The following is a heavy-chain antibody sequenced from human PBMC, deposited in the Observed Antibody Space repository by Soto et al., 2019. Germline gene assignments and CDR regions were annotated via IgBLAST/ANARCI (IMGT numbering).Heavy chain of an antibody. V-gene: IGHV3-30-3*01. Sequence: QVQLVESGGGVVQPGRSLRLSCAASGFTFSSYAMHWVRQAPGKGLEWVAVISYDGSNKYYADSVKGRFTISRDNSKNSLYLQMNSLRAEDTAVYYCARDDEILDFWSGFDYWGQGTLVTVSS. CDR2: ISYDGSNK. CDR1: GFTFSSYA. D-gene: IGHD3-3*01. CDR3: ARDDEILDFWSGFDY. J-gene: IGHJ4*02.